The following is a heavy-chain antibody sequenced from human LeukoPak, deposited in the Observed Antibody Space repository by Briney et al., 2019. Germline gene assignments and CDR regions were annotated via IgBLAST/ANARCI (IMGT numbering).Heavy chain of an antibody. CDR3: AKDFSYGDYSDY. CDR2: INPNSGDT. V-gene: IGHV1-2*06. Sequence: ASVKVSCKASGYTFTSYYMHWARQAPGQGLEWMGRINPNSGDTNYAQKFQGRVTMTRDTSISTAYMELSRLRSDDTAVYYCAKDFSYGDYSDYWGQGTLVTVSS. CDR1: GYTFTSYY. D-gene: IGHD4-17*01. J-gene: IGHJ4*02.